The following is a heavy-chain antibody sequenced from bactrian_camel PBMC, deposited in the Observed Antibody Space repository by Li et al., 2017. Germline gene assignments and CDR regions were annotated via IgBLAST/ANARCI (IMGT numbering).Heavy chain of an antibody. J-gene: IGHJ4*01. CDR2: IYNGGGTT. CDR3: AADRGACITWWAKAYRY. Sequence: GGGSVQAGGSLRLSCAASGYTYSNYCMGWFRQAPGKEREGVARIYNGGGTTNYADSVKGRFTISQDNAKNTLYLQMNSLKPEDTAMYYCAADRGACITWWAKAYRYWGQGTQVTVS. D-gene: IGHD3*01. CDR1: GYTYSNYC. V-gene: IGHV3S28*01.